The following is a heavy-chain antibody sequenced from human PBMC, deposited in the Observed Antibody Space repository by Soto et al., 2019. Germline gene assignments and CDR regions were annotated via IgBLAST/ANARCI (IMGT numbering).Heavy chain of an antibody. Sequence: SETLSLTCAVSGGSFSSGGCSWSWIRQPPGKGLEWIGYLYHTGNTYYNPSLESRVTISVDRSKNQFSLDLTSVTAADTAVYYCARFRGTAILDFWGQGTLVTV. CDR3: ARFRGTAILDF. V-gene: IGHV4-30-2*01. CDR1: GGSFSSGGCS. J-gene: IGHJ4*02. D-gene: IGHD2-21*02. CDR2: LYHTGNT.